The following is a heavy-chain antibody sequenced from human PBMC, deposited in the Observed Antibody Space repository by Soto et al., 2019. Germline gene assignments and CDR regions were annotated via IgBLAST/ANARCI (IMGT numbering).Heavy chain of an antibody. Sequence: QLQLQESGSGLVRPSQTLSLTCAISGDSISTGSHSWNWIRQPPGTGLEWIGYIDHRGNAYYNPSLKRRVTSSVDTSKHQFSLQLSSVTAADTAVYYCARATQYYFDSSGYPTGTHFAIDSWGQGTMVSVSS. D-gene: IGHD3-22*01. CDR1: GDSISTGSHS. CDR2: IDHRGNA. V-gene: IGHV4-30-2*01. CDR3: ARATQYYFDSSGYPTGTHFAIDS. J-gene: IGHJ3*01.